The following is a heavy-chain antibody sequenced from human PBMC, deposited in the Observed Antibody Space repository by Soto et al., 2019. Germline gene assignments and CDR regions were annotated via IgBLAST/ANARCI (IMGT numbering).Heavy chain of an antibody. D-gene: IGHD1-20*01. CDR3: AGDYNLALDY. CDR2: ISRDGSVP. V-gene: IGHV3-74*01. CDR1: GFTFNNHG. Sequence: VGSLRLSCAAPGFTFNNHGIHWVRQAPGKGMECVSRISRDGSVPSYSDSVKARFTISRDNTKNTLYLQMNSLRAEDTAVYYCAGDYNLALDYWGQGTLVTVFS. J-gene: IGHJ4*02.